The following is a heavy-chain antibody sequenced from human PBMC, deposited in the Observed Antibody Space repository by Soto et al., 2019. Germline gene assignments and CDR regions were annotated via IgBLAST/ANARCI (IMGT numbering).Heavy chain of an antibody. V-gene: IGHV3-21*06. J-gene: IGHJ6*02. CDR1: GFTFSSCT. CDR2: ISPSSGHI. CDR3: SGCSGGACHKNYGMDV. D-gene: IGHD2-15*01. Sequence: EVPLVESGGGLVKPGGSLRLSCAVSGFTFSSCTMNWVRQAPGKGLEWVSSISPSSGHIYYADSVKGRFTISRDNAKNSLLLQMNSLRGEDTAVYYCSGCSGGACHKNYGMDVWGQGTTVTVSS.